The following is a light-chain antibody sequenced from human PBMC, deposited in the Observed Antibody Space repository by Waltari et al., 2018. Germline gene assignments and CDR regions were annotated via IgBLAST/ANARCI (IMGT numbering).Light chain of an antibody. V-gene: IGKV3-20*01. CDR1: QSVSRY. J-gene: IGKJ1*01. Sequence: EIVLTQSPGTLSLSPGERATLSCRASQSVSRYLAWYQQRPGQAPRLLIYGASSRATGIPDRSSGSGSGTDFSLTISRLEPEDFAVYYCQNHERLPAMFGQGTKVEIK. CDR3: QNHERLPAM. CDR2: GAS.